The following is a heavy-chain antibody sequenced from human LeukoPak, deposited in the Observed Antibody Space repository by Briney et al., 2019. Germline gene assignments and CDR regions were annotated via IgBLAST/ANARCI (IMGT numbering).Heavy chain of an antibody. CDR1: GFTVSNNF. Sequence: GGSLRLSCAASGFTVSNNFMSWLRQAPEKGLEWVSILYAGGITYYGDSVKGRFTISRDNSKNTLYLQMSNLIAEDTAVYYCARWHTSDNNYYYDYWGQGTLVTVSS. CDR3: ARWHTSDNNYYYDY. D-gene: IGHD3-10*01. J-gene: IGHJ4*02. V-gene: IGHV3-53*01. CDR2: LYAGGIT.